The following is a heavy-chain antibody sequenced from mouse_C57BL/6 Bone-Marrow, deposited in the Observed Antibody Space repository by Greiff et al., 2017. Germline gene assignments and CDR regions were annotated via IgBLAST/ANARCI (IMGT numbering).Heavy chain of an antibody. J-gene: IGHJ1*03. Sequence: QVQLQQSGAELARPGASVKLSCKASGYTFTSYGISWVKQRTGQGLEWIGEIYPRSGNTYYNEKFKGKATLTADKSSSTAYMELRSLTSEDSAVYFCARRTMVTTGYWYVDVWGTGTTVTVSS. CDR3: ARRTMVTTGYWYVDV. V-gene: IGHV1-81*01. CDR2: IYPRSGNT. D-gene: IGHD2-2*01. CDR1: GYTFTSYG.